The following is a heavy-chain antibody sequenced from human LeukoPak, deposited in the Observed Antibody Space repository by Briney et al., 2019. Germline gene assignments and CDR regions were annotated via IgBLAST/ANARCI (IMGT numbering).Heavy chain of an antibody. CDR3: ASGSYGSGFYYFYYMDV. V-gene: IGHV3-20*04. Sequence: GGSLRLSCAASGFTFDDYGMSWVRQAPGKGLEWVSGINWSGGSTGYADSVKGRFTISRDNAKNSVSLQMNSLRAEDTAVYYCASGSYGSGFYYFYYMDVWGKGTTVTVSS. CDR1: GFTFDDYG. D-gene: IGHD3-10*01. CDR2: INWSGGST. J-gene: IGHJ6*03.